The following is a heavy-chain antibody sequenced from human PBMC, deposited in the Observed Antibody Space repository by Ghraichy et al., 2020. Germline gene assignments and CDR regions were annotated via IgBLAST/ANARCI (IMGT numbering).Heavy chain of an antibody. J-gene: IGHJ4*02. CDR1: GFTVSSKY. D-gene: IGHD2-2*01. CDR3: ATGGDSATDCTSTSCCREPHNF. CDR2: LYSGGAA. V-gene: IGHV3-53*05. Sequence: GEALNISCVASGFTVSSKYMSWVRQTPGRGLEWVSVLYSGGAAYYADSVKGRFIISRDISKNTVYLDMDSLRSEDTALYYCATGGDSATDCTSTSCCREPHNFWGQGTQVTGSS.